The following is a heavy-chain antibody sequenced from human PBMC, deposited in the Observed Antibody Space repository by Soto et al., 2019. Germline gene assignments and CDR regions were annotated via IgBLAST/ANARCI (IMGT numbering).Heavy chain of an antibody. V-gene: IGHV1-2*04. CDR2: INPNSGGT. CDR3: ARGQCSSASCFYFDY. D-gene: IGHD2-2*01. CDR1: GYTFTGYY. J-gene: IGHJ4*02. Sequence: GASVKVSCKASGYTFTGYYMHWVRQAPGQGLEWMGWINPNSGGTNYAQKFQGWVTITRDTSASTVYMELSSLRSEDTTLYYCARGQCSSASCFYFDYWGQGSLVTVSS.